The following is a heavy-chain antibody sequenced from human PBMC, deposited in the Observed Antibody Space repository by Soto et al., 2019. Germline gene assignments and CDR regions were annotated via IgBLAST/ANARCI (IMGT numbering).Heavy chain of an antibody. CDR2: ISGSGAGT. J-gene: IGHJ4*02. V-gene: IGHV3-23*01. Sequence: EIELLESGGGLVQPGRSLRLSCAASGYTFTTYAMGWVRQAPGKGLEWVSSISGSGAGTFYADSVKGRFTISRDNAKKMVYLQMTGLRADDTAVYYCAKEALTVAGNNFDSWGQGTLVTVSS. CDR1: GYTFTTYA. CDR3: AKEALTVAGNNFDS. D-gene: IGHD6-19*01.